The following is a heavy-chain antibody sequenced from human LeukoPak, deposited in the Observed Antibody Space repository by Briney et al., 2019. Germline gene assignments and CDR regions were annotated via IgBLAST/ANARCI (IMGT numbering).Heavy chain of an antibody. D-gene: IGHD6-13*01. Sequence: PGGSLRPSCAASGFTFSSYSMNWVRQAPGKGLEWVSSISSSSSYIYYADSVKGRFTISRDNAKNSLYLQMNSLRAEDTAVYYCARFIAAAGFDYWGQGTLVTVSS. CDR2: ISSSSSYI. J-gene: IGHJ4*02. CDR3: ARFIAAAGFDY. V-gene: IGHV3-21*01. CDR1: GFTFSSYS.